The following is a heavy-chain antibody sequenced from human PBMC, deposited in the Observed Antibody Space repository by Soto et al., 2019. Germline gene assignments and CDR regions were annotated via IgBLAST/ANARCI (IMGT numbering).Heavy chain of an antibody. CDR2: INSDASHT. CDR1: GFTFSTYW. D-gene: IGHD2-2*01. Sequence: EVQLVESGGGLVQPGGSLRLSCAASGFTFSTYWMHWIRQVPGKGLEWVSRINSDASHTYYADSVKGRVTISRDNAKTTMHLEMHSLRAEDTSVYYSVRDGQCITTSCKGNWFAPWCQGTLVTVSS. CDR3: VRDGQCITTSCKGNWFAP. V-gene: IGHV3-74*01. J-gene: IGHJ5*02.